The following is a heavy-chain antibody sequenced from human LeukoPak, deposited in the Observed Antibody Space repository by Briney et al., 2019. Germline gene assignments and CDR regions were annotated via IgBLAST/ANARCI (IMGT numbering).Heavy chain of an antibody. D-gene: IGHD2-2*01. CDR3: ARSSPHCSSTSCPFDH. J-gene: IGHJ4*02. CDR1: GYSFTSYW. V-gene: IGHV5-51*01. Sequence: NTGESLKISCKGSGYSFTSYWIGWVRQMPGKGLEWMGIIYPGDSDTRYSPSFQGQVTISADKSISTAYLQWSSLKASDTAMYYCARSSPHCSSTSCPFDHWGQGTLVTVSS. CDR2: IYPGDSDT.